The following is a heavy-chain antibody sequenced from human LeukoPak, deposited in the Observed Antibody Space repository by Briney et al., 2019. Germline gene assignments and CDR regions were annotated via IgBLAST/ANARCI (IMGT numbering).Heavy chain of an antibody. CDR2: IIPIVDTA. J-gene: IGHJ3*02. V-gene: IGHV1-69*05. CDR1: GGTFSSYA. D-gene: IGHD1-26*01. Sequence: SSVKVSCKASGGTFSSYAISWGLQAPGQGLEWMVRIIPIVDTANYAQKFQGRVTIPTDESTSTAYMELSSLRSEDTAVYYCARDWDSYSGRPDDAFDIWGQGTMVTVSS. CDR3: ARDWDSYSGRPDDAFDI.